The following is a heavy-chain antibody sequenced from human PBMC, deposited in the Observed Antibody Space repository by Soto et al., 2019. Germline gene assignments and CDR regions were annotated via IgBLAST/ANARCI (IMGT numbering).Heavy chain of an antibody. CDR3: ARGVGSGSYYNQYNWFDP. CDR2: ISAYNGNT. Sequence: QVQLVQSGAEVKKPGASVKVSCKASGYTFTNYGISWVRQAPGQGLEWMGWISAYNGNTKYAQKLQGRVTMTTDTPTSTAYMQLRSLRSDDTAVYYCARGVGSGSYYNQYNWFDPWGQGTLVTVSS. D-gene: IGHD3-10*01. CDR1: GYTFTNYG. J-gene: IGHJ5*02. V-gene: IGHV1-18*01.